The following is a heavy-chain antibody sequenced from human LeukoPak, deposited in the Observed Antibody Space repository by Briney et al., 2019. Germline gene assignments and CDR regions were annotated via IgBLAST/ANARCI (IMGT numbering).Heavy chain of an antibody. J-gene: IGHJ4*02. CDR1: GGTFSSYA. CDR2: IIPIFGTA. V-gene: IGHV1-69*13. Sequence: GASVKVSCKASGGTFSSYAISWVRQAPGQRLEWMGGIIPIFGTANYAQKFQGRVTITADESTSTAYMELSSLRSEDTAVYYCARDHSNWNYAPDFWGQGTLVIVSS. D-gene: IGHD1-7*01. CDR3: ARDHSNWNYAPDF.